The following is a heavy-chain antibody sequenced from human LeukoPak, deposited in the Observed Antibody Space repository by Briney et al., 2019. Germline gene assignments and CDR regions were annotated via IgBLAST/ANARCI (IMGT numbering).Heavy chain of an antibody. V-gene: IGHV3-11*01. CDR3: ARGSSVGYY. CDR2: IGRSGDTI. CDR1: GFTFSDFS. J-gene: IGHJ4*02. Sequence: PGGSLRLSCAASGFTFSDFSMSWFRQTPGKGLEWLSYIGRSGDTIHYADSVKGRFTISRDNAKNSAFLQLKSLRVEDTAVYYCARGSSVGYYWRQGTRVTVSS. D-gene: IGHD2-15*01.